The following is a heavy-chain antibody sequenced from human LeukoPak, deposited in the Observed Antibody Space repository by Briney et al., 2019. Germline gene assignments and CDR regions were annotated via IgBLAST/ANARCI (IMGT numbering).Heavy chain of an antibody. Sequence: GGSLRLSCAASGFTFSNYWMTWVRQAPGQGLEWVAHINQDGSKEYYMDSVKARFTISRDNAENSLSLQMNSLRAEDTAVYYCVRDGGVSGYDLLDYWGQGTLVTVSS. V-gene: IGHV3-7*01. D-gene: IGHD5-12*01. CDR2: INQDGSKE. J-gene: IGHJ4*02. CDR3: VRDGGVSGYDLLDY. CDR1: GFTFSNYW.